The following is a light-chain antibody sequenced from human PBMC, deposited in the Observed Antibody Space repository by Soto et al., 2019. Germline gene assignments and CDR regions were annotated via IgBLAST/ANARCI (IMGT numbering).Light chain of an antibody. CDR2: WAY. CDR3: QKYYSIQIN. J-gene: IGKJ5*01. Sequence: SLAVSMGERATIKCKSRQSVLYSSDNKNYLTWYQQKPGQPNKLIIYWAYTRESGVNDRFSGSGSGTDFTLTIRSMQAEDVAVYYCQKYYSIQINCGNGTRREI. V-gene: IGKV4-1*01. CDR1: QSVLYSSDNKNY.